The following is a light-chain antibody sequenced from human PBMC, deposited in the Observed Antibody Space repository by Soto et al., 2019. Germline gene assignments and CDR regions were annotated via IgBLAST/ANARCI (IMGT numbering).Light chain of an antibody. CDR3: SSYAASNNFYFV. Sequence: LTQPPSASGSPGQSVTISCTGTSSDVGGYNYVSWYQQYPGRAPKLMIYEVTKRPSGVPDRFSGSKSGNTASLTVSGLQAEDEADYYCSSYAASNNFYFVFGGGTKVTVL. V-gene: IGLV2-8*01. CDR1: SSDVGGYNY. J-gene: IGLJ3*02. CDR2: EVT.